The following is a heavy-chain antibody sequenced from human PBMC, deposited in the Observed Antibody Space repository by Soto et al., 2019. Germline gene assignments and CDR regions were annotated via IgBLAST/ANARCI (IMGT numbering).Heavy chain of an antibody. CDR2: INHSGRT. J-gene: IGHJ4*02. D-gene: IGHD1-26*01. CDR1: GGSFSGYY. CDR3: ARGGGSSGSNYFDY. Sequence: QVQLQQWGAGLLKHSETLSLTCAVYGGSFSGYYWSWLRQPPGKGLEWIGEINHSGRTNDNPSLKSRVTLSVDASKNRSCLKVSAVTAADTAVYYCARGGGSSGSNYFDYGGRGTLVTVSS. V-gene: IGHV4-34*01.